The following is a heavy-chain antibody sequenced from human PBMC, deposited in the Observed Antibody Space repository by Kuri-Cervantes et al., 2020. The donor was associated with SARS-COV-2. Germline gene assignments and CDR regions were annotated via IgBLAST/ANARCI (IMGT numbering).Heavy chain of an antibody. CDR3: AKCGELLTSSYYYYGMDV. CDR2: IGTAGDP. D-gene: IGHD1-26*01. Sequence: GESLKISCAASGFTFSSYDMHWVRQATGKGLEWVSAIGTAGDPYYPGSVKGRFTISRENAKNSLYLQMNSLRAGDTAVYYCAKCGELLTSSYYYYGMDVWGQGTTVTVSS. J-gene: IGHJ6*02. CDR1: GFTFSSYD. V-gene: IGHV3-13*05.